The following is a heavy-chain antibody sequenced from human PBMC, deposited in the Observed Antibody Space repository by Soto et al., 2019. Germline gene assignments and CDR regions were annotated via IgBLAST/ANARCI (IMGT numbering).Heavy chain of an antibody. CDR1: GYTFISYG. CDR3: ARDQTERLTDAFDI. D-gene: IGHD5-12*01. Sequence: HVQLVQSGAEVKKPGASLKVSCKASGYTFISYGVSWVRQAPGQGLEWLGWISPYNGNTNYAQKFQGRITMTAEISTSTDYMDLRTRRTADTAVYYCARDQTERLTDAFDIWGQGTMVVVSS. J-gene: IGHJ3*02. V-gene: IGHV1-18*01. CDR2: ISPYNGNT.